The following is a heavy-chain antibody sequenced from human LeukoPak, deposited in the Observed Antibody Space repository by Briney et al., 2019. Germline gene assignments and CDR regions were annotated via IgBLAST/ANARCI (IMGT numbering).Heavy chain of an antibody. V-gene: IGHV3-21*01. CDR3: ARGGYIAAADY. D-gene: IGHD6-13*01. CDR1: GFTFSSYS. CDR2: ISSSSNYI. Sequence: PGGSLRLSCAASGFTFSSYSMNWVRQAPGKGLEWVSSISSSSNYIYYADSVKGRFTISRDNAKNTLYLQMNSLRAEDTAVYFCARGGYIAAADYWGQGTLVTVSS. J-gene: IGHJ4*02.